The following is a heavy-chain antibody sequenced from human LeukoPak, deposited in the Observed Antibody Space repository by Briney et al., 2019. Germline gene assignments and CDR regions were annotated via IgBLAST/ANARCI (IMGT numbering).Heavy chain of an antibody. Sequence: GGSLRLSCAASGFTFDDYAMHWVRQAPGKGLEWVSLISGDGGSTYYADSVRGRFTISRDNSKNSLYLQMNSLRTEDTALYYCAKALGYYYDSSGYPGAFDIWGQGTMVTVSS. CDR2: ISGDGGST. CDR1: GFTFDDYA. V-gene: IGHV3-43*02. CDR3: AKALGYYYDSSGYPGAFDI. J-gene: IGHJ3*02. D-gene: IGHD3-22*01.